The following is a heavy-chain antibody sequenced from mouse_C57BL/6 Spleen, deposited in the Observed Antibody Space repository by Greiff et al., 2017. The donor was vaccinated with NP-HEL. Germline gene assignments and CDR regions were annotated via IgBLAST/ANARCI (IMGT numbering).Heavy chain of an antibody. D-gene: IGHD1-1*01. CDR2: INPSSGYT. Sequence: VQLQQSGAELAKPGASVQLSCKASGYTFTSYWMHWVTQRPGQGLEWIGYINPSSGYTKYNQKFKDKATLTADKSSRAAYMQLSSLTYEDSAVYYCASYGSSYVGYFDYWGQGTTLTVSS. J-gene: IGHJ2*01. V-gene: IGHV1-7*01. CDR3: ASYGSSYVGYFDY. CDR1: GYTFTSYW.